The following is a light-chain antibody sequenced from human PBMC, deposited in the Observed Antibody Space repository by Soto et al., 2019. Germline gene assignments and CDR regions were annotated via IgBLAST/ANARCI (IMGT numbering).Light chain of an antibody. J-gene: IGKJ2*01. CDR1: QSVSSN. V-gene: IGKV3-15*01. CDR2: GAS. Sequence: EIVLTQSPGTVSLSPGERATLSCRASQSVSSNLAWYQQKPGQAPRLLIYGASTRATGIPARFSGSGSGTEFTLTISSLQSEDFAVYYCQQYNNWPRTFGQGTKLEIK. CDR3: QQYNNWPRT.